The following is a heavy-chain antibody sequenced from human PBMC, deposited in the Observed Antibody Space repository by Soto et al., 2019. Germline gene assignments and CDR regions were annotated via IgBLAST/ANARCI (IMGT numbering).Heavy chain of an antibody. V-gene: IGHV1-3*01. CDR1: GYTFTNHV. CDR3: ARGSGQHWRFDP. CDR2: INAGTGHT. J-gene: IGHJ5*02. Sequence: ASVKVSCKASGYTFTNHVIHWVRQAPGQRLECMGWINAGTGHTKYSQKFQDRVTITTDTSATTAYMELSSLKYEDTAVYYCARGSGQHWRFDPWGQGTLVTVS. D-gene: IGHD1-1*01.